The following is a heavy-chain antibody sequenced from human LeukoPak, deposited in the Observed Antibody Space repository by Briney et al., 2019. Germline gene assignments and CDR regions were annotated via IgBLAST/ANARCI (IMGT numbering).Heavy chain of an antibody. Sequence: SETLSLTCTVSDDSITSLTYYWGWIRQPPGKGLEWIASIYYSGTTYYSPSLKSRVTISVNRSDNQFSLRLSSVTAADTAVYFCAGYSSGWSSGGGYWGQGTLVTVSS. V-gene: IGHV4-39*01. CDR1: DDSITSLTYY. J-gene: IGHJ4*02. CDR2: IYYSGTT. D-gene: IGHD6-19*01. CDR3: AGYSSGWSSGGGY.